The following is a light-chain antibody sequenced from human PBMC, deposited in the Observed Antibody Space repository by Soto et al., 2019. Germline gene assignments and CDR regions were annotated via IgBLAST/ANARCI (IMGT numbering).Light chain of an antibody. CDR2: EAS. J-gene: IGKJ4*01. Sequence: EIQMTQSPPTLSASAGDRATLSCRACQTVGSKLAWYQQRPGQAPRLLIYEASNRTSGIPARFSGSGSGTEFSLTISSLQSEDFAVYSCQQYGDWPEAFGEGAKVDIK. V-gene: IGKV3D-15*01. CDR1: QTVGSK. CDR3: QQYGDWPEA.